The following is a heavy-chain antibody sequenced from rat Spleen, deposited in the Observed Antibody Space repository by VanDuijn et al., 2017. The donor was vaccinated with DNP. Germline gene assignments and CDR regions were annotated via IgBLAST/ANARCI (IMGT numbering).Heavy chain of an antibody. D-gene: IGHD1-11*01. CDR1: GFNFNDYW. J-gene: IGHJ2*01. Sequence: EVQLVESGGGMVQPGNSLKLSCVASGFNFNDYWMGWVRQAPGKGLEWIGAINKDSSTIDYNPSLKDKFTVSRDNVQNTLYLQMSNLGSEDTAIYYCAKGPHYGGYTDYFDYWGQGVMVTVSS. CDR2: INKDSSTI. V-gene: IGHV4-2*01. CDR3: AKGPHYGGYTDYFDY.